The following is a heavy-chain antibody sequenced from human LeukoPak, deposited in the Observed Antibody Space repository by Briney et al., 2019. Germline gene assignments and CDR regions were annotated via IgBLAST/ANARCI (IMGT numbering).Heavy chain of an antibody. CDR2: ISSGSSYI. CDR1: GFTFSDYS. CDR3: ARDPTPKWELLPYFDY. V-gene: IGHV3-21*01. Sequence: PGGSLRLSCAASGFTFSDYSVNWVRQAPGKGLGWVSSISSGSSYIYYADSVKGRFTISRDNAKNSLYLQMNSLRAEDTAVYYCARDPTPKWELLPYFDYWGQGTLVTVSS. J-gene: IGHJ4*02. D-gene: IGHD1-26*01.